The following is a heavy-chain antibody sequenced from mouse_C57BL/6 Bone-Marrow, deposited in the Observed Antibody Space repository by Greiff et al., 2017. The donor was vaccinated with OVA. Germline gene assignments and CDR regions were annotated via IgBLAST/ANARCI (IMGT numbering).Heavy chain of an antibody. J-gene: IGHJ3*01. CDR3: AMSTVVPFAY. Sequence: EVQRVESGGGLVKPGGSLKLSCAASGFTFSDYGMHWVRQAPEKGLEWVAYISSGSSTIYYADTVKGRFTISRANAKNTLFLQMTSLRSVDTAMYYCAMSTVVPFAYWGQGTLVTVSA. D-gene: IGHD1-1*01. CDR1: GFTFSDYG. CDR2: ISSGSSTI. V-gene: IGHV5-17*01.